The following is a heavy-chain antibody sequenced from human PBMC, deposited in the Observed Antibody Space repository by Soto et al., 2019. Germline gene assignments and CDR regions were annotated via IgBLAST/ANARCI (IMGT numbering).Heavy chain of an antibody. D-gene: IGHD3-22*01. V-gene: IGHV5-51*01. CDR3: ATGTVVVVNWSYHYHAMDV. CDR1: GYKFGGAW. Sequence: GESLKISCKGVGYKFGGAWIGWVRQMPGKGLEWMGIIKPGTSDIRYSPSCRGHVTISADEAVSTAYLQWSSLKASDTAMYYCATGTVVVVNWSYHYHAMDVWGQGTTVTVSS. J-gene: IGHJ6*02. CDR2: IKPGTSDI.